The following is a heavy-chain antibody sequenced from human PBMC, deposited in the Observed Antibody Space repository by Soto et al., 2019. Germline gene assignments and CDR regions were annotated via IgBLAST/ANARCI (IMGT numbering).Heavy chain of an antibody. V-gene: IGHV3-74*01. CDR1: GFNFGNNW. CDR2: MNSDGRTT. Sequence: EVQLVESGGGLVQHGGSLRLSCAASGFNFGNNWMHWVRQAPGKGLEWVSRMNSDGRTTNYADCVKGRFTVSRDNAKNPLYLQMNSLRAAETAVYYCATSEVDYLGPGTLVTVSS. J-gene: IGHJ4*02. D-gene: IGHD6-6*01. CDR3: ATSEVDY.